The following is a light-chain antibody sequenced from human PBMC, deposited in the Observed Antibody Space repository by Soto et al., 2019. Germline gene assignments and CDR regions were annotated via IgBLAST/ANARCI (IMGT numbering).Light chain of an antibody. V-gene: IGKV1-39*01. J-gene: IGKJ1*01. CDR1: QSISSY. CDR2: AAS. Sequence: DIQMTQSPSSLSASVGDRVTITCRASQSISSYLNWYQQKPGKASKLLIYAASSLQSGVPSRFSGSGSGTDFTLTISSLQPEDFATYYCQHSYSTPPWTFGQGTKVEIK. CDR3: QHSYSTPPWT.